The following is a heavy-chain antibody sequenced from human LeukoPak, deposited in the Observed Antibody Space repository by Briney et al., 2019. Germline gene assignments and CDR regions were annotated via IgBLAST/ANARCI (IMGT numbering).Heavy chain of an antibody. J-gene: IGHJ4*02. D-gene: IGHD4-17*01. CDR1: GFTFSSYS. Sequence: PGGSLRLSCAASGFTFSSYSMNWVRQAPGKGLEWVSSISSSSSYIYYADSVKGRFTISRDNAKNSLYLQMNSLRAEDTAVYYCARDLNFGVDYGDDESYFDYWGQGTLVTVSS. CDR2: ISSSSSYI. V-gene: IGHV3-21*01. CDR3: ARDLNFGVDYGDDESYFDY.